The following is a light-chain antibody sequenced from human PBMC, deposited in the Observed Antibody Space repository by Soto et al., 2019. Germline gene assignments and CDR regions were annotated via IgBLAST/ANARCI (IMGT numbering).Light chain of an antibody. CDR3: QQYHNWPIT. Sequence: IVLTQSPGTLSLSPGERATLSCRASQTVSSSYLAWYQQKPGQAPRLLIYDASNRATGIPARFSGSGSGTDFTLTISGLEPEDFAVYYCQQYHNWPITFGQGTRLENK. J-gene: IGKJ5*01. CDR2: DAS. CDR1: QTVSSSY. V-gene: IGKV3-11*01.